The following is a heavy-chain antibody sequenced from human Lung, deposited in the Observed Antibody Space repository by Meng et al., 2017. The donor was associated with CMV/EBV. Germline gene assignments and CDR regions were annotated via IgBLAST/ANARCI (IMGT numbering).Heavy chain of an antibody. D-gene: IGHD1-14*01. Sequence: QITLKESGPPSVKPNQTLALTCTFFGFSLSTCEGGVGWIRQPPGKALEWLAVIYWDDDKRYSPSLKSRLTITKDTSKNQVVLTLTNMDPVDTATYYCALFTGSWFDPWGQGTLVTVSS. CDR3: ALFTGSWFDP. V-gene: IGHV2-5*02. CDR2: IYWDDDK. J-gene: IGHJ5*02. CDR1: GFSLSTCEGG.